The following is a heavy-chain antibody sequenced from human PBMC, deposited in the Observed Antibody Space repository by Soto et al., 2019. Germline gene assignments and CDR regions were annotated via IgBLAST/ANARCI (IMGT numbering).Heavy chain of an antibody. Sequence: QVQLQQWGAGLLKPSETLSLTCAVYGGSFSGYYWSWIRQPPGKGLEWIGEINHSGSTNYNPSLKSRVTISVDTSKNQFSLKLSSVTAADTAVYYCARGSRGSRVAYWGQGTLVTVSS. CDR3: ARGSRGSRVAY. V-gene: IGHV4-34*01. J-gene: IGHJ4*02. D-gene: IGHD2-15*01. CDR1: GGSFSGYY. CDR2: INHSGST.